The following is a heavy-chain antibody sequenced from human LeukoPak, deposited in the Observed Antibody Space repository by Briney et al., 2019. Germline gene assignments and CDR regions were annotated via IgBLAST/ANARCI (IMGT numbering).Heavy chain of an antibody. Sequence: SGPTLVNPTQTLTLTCTFSGFSLSTSGVGVGWIRQPPGKALEWLALIYWDDDKRYSPSLKSRLTITKDTSKNQVVLTMTNMDPVDAATYYCAHMSSTSYYDSRLYYFDYWGQGTLVTVSS. CDR1: GFSLSTSGVG. CDR3: AHMSSTSYYDSRLYYFDY. CDR2: IYWDDDK. J-gene: IGHJ4*02. D-gene: IGHD3-22*01. V-gene: IGHV2-5*02.